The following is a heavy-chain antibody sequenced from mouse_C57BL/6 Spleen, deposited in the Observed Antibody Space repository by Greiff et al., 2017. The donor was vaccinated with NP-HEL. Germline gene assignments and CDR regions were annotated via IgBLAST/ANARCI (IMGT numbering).Heavy chain of an antibody. Sequence: EVHLVESGPGLVKPSQSLSLTCSVTGYSITSGYYWNWIRQFPGNKLEWMGYISYDGSNNYNPSLKNRISITRDTSKNQFFLKLNSVTTEDTATYYCARRGLRQDDWFAYWGQGTLVTVSA. CDR3: ARRGLRQDDWFAY. V-gene: IGHV3-6*01. CDR1: GYSITSGYY. J-gene: IGHJ3*01. CDR2: ISYDGSN. D-gene: IGHD2-4*01.